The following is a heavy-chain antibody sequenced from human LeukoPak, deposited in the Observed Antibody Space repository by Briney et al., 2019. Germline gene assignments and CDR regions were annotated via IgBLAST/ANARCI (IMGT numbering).Heavy chain of an antibody. V-gene: IGHV3-9*01. CDR3: AKDRFRGYTSGYDY. Sequence: GRSLRLSCAASGFTFDDYAMHWVRQAPGKGLEWVSGISCDSGSEGYADSVQGRFTISRDNAKNSLYLHMNSLRAEDTALYYCAKDRFRGYTSGYDYWGQGTLVTVSS. D-gene: IGHD3-22*01. J-gene: IGHJ4*02. CDR2: ISCDSGSE. CDR1: GFTFDDYA.